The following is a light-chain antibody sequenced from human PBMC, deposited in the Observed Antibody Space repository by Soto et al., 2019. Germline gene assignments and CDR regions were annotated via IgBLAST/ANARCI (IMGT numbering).Light chain of an antibody. CDR1: SSNIGSHV. J-gene: IGLJ3*02. Sequence: QSVLTQPPSASGTPGQRVTISCSGSSSNIGSHVVNWYQQVPGTAPKPLIYTNNQRPSGVPDRFSNSKSVTSASLAISGLQSEDEADYYCAAWDGSLQSWVFGGGTKVTVL. CDR3: AAWDGSLQSWV. V-gene: IGLV1-44*01. CDR2: TNN.